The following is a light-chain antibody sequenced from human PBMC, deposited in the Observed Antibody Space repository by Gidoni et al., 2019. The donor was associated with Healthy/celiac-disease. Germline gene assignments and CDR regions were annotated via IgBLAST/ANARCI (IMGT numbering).Light chain of an antibody. J-gene: IGKJ4*01. V-gene: IGKV3-15*01. CDR2: S. CDR3: QQYNNWPFT. Sequence: EIVMTQSPATLSVSPGERATLSCRASQSVSSNLAWYQQKPGQAPRLLISSTRATGIPARFSGSGSGTEFTLTISSLQSEDFAVYYCQQYNNWPFTFGGGTKVEIK. CDR1: QSVSSN.